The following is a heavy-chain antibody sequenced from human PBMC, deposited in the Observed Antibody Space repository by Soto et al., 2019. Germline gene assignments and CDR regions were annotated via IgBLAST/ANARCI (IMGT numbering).Heavy chain of an antibody. CDR2: IKTKSDGETT. D-gene: IGHD6-6*01. J-gene: IGHJ2*01. Sequence: EVQLVESGGGLVEPGWSLRLSCTASGFIFTTALMSWVRHVPGKGLEWLGRIKTKSDGETTDYAAPVKGRFTISRDDSKNTLYLQMNSLKTEDTAVYYCSRLNWHFDLCGRGTLVTVSS. CDR1: GFIFTTAL. V-gene: IGHV3-15*01. CDR3: SRLNWHFDL.